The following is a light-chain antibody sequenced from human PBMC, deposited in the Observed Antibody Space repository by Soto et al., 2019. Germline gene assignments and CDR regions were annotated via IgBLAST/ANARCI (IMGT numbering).Light chain of an antibody. CDR3: SSYTTSTTFYV. CDR1: SSDVGGYNY. J-gene: IGLJ1*01. V-gene: IGLV2-14*01. CDR2: DVS. Sequence: QSVLTQPASVSGSPGQSITISCTGTSSDVGGYNYVSWYQQHPGKAPKLMIYDVSNRPSGVSNRFSGSKSGNTASLTISGLQAEDEANYYCSSYTTSTTFYVSEPGPKVPV.